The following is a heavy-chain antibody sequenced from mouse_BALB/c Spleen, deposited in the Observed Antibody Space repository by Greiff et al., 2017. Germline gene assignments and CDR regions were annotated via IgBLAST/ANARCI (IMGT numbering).Heavy chain of an antibody. CDR3: ARSYGNYDFDY. V-gene: IGHV1S126*01. Sequence: VQLQQSGPQLVRPGASVKISCKASGYSFTSYWMHWVKQRPGQGLEWIGMIDPSDSETRLNQKFKDKATLTADKSSSTAYMQLSSLTSEDSAVYYCARSYGNYDFDYWGQGTTLTVSS. J-gene: IGHJ2*01. D-gene: IGHD2-10*02. CDR2: IDPSDSET. CDR1: GYSFTSYW.